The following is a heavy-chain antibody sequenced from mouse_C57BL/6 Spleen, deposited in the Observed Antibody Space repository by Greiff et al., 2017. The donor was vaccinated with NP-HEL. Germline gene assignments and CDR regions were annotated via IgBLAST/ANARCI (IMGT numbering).Heavy chain of an antibody. CDR1: GYTFTDYY. Sequence: EVQLQQSGPELVKPGASVKISCKASGYTFTDYYMNWVKQSHGKSLEWIGDINPNNGGTSYNQKFKGKATLTVDKSSSTAYMELRSLTSDDSAVYYCARSLITTVVAPFDYWGQGTTLTVSS. V-gene: IGHV1-26*01. CDR2: INPNNGGT. D-gene: IGHD1-1*01. CDR3: ARSLITTVVAPFDY. J-gene: IGHJ2*01.